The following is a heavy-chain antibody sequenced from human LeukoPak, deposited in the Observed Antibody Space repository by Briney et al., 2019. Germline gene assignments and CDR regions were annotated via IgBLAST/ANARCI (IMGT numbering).Heavy chain of an antibody. CDR2: IKQDGSDM. CDR1: GYTFGSYW. J-gene: IGHJ4*02. CDR3: ARTFLGDY. Sequence: PGGSPRLSCAASGYTFGSYWMTSVRQAPGKRLEWVANIKQDGSDMYYVASVKGRFTISRDNARNTLFLQMNSLRAEDTAVYYCARTFLGDYWGQGTLVTVSS. V-gene: IGHV3-7*02.